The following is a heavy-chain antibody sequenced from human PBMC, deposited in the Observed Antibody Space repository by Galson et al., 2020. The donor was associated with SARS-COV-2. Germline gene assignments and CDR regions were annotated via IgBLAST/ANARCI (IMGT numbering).Heavy chain of an antibody. CDR2: IYWDDDK. CDR3: ALRRSGWYVGWFDP. J-gene: IGHJ5*02. V-gene: IGHV2-5*02. CDR1: GFSLSTSGVG. Sequence: KMSGPTLVKPTQTLTLTCTFSGFSLSTSGVGVGWIRQPPGTALEWLALIYWDDDKRYSPSLKSRLTITKDTSKNQVVLTMTNMDPVDTATYYCALRRSGWYVGWFDPWGQGTLVTVSS. D-gene: IGHD6-19*01.